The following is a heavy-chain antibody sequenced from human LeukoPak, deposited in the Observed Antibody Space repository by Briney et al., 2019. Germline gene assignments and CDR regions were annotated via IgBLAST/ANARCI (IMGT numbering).Heavy chain of an antibody. CDR2: ISYDGSNK. J-gene: IGHJ4*02. V-gene: IGHV3-30-3*01. CDR1: GFTFSSYA. D-gene: IGHD3-22*01. Sequence: GGSLRLSCAASGFTFSSYAMHWVRQAPGKGLEWVAVISYDGSNKYYADSVKGRFTISRDNSKDTLYLQMNSLRAEDTAVYYCARESNQVVTIDYWGQGTLVTVSS. CDR3: ARESNQVVTIDY.